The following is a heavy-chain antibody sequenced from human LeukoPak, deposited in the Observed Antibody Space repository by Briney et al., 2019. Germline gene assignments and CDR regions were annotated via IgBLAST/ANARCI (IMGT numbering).Heavy chain of an antibody. D-gene: IGHD5-18*01. J-gene: IGHJ6*03. CDR3: ARGGGYSYGLIDYYYYYYMDV. V-gene: IGHV3-21*01. CDR2: ISSSSTYI. Sequence: AGGSLRLSCAASGFIFSTYSINWVRQAPGKGLEWVSSISSSSTYIYYADSVKGRFTISRDNAKNSLYLQMNSLRAEDTAVYYCARGGGYSYGLIDYYYYYYMDVWGKGTTVTVSS. CDR1: GFIFSTYS.